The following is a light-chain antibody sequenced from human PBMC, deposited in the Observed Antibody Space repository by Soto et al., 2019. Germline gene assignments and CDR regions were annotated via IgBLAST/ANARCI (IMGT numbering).Light chain of an antibody. CDR2: SNN. CDR1: SSNIGSNT. J-gene: IGLJ3*02. V-gene: IGLV1-44*01. CDR3: AAWDDSLNGPWV. Sequence: QPGLTQPPSASGTPGQRVTISCSGSSSNIGSNTVNWYQQLPGTAPKHLIYSNNQRPSGVPDRFSGSKSGTSASLAISGLQSEDEADYYCAAWDDSLNGPWVFGGGTKLTVL.